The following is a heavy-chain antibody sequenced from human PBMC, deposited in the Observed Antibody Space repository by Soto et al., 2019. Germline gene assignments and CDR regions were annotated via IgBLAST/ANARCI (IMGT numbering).Heavy chain of an antibody. D-gene: IGHD3-10*01. CDR3: ARHSYYYGFNWFDP. Sequence: SETLSLTCTVSGGSLKSSSNYWAWIRQPPGKGLEWIGGIYYTGNTYYNPSLESRVTISVDTSKNQFSLKLSSVTAADTAVYYCARHSYYYGFNWFDPWGQGTLVTVSS. CDR2: IYYTGNT. CDR1: GGSLKSSSNY. J-gene: IGHJ5*02. V-gene: IGHV4-39*01.